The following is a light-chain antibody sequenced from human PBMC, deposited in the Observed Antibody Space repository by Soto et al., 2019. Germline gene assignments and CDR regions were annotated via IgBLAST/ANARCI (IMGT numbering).Light chain of an antibody. CDR2: EVN. Sequence: QSALTQPASVSGSPGQSITISCTGTSSDLGAYNYVSWYQQHPGKAPKLMIYEVNNRPSGVSDRFSGSKSGNTASLTISGLQAEDEADYHCSSFTTSRTYVFGTGTKVTVL. J-gene: IGLJ1*01. CDR3: SSFTTSRTYV. V-gene: IGLV2-14*01. CDR1: SSDLGAYNY.